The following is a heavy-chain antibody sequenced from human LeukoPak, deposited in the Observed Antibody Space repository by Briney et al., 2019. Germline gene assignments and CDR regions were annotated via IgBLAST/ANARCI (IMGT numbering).Heavy chain of an antibody. V-gene: IGHV6-1*01. Sequence: SQTVSLTCAISGDSVSSNSAAWTWIRQSPSRGLEWLGRTYYRSKWSNDYAVSVKSRITINPDTCQNQFSLQLNSLTPEDTAVYYCARAPIGGWYFDLWGRGTLVTASS. CDR1: GDSVSSNSAA. CDR3: ARAPIGGWYFDL. J-gene: IGHJ2*01. CDR2: TYYRSKWSN. D-gene: IGHD2-15*01.